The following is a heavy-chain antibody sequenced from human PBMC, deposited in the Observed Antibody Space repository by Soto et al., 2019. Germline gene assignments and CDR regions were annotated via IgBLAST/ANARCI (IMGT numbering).Heavy chain of an antibody. V-gene: IGHV4-39*01. CDR1: GGSISSSSYY. D-gene: IGHD3-9*01. CDR2: IYYSGST. CDR3: ARHFLPQEFDWLLYSHYYYMDV. Sequence: NPSETLSLTCTVSGGSISSSSYYWGWIRQPPGKGLEWIGSIYYSGSTYYNPSLKSRVTISVDTSKNQFSLKLSSVTAADTAVYYCARHFLPQEFDWLLYSHYYYMDVWGKGTTVTVSS. J-gene: IGHJ6*03.